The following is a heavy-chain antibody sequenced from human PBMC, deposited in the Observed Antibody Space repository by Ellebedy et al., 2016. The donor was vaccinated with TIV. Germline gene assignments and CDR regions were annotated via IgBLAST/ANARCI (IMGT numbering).Heavy chain of an antibody. D-gene: IGHD3-16*01. CDR3: AASPGGAASGRFDY. CDR2: IVVDSGHT. V-gene: IGHV1-58*02. CDR1: GFTFTSSV. Sequence: AASVKVSCKASGFTFTSSVMQWVRQARGQRLEWIGWIVVDSGHTDYAQKFQERVTITRDMSTSTAYMELSSLRSEDTALYYCAASPGGAASGRFDYWGQGTLVTVSS. J-gene: IGHJ4*02.